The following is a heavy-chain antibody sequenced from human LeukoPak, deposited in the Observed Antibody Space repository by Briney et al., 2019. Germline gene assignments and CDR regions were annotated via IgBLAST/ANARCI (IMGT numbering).Heavy chain of an antibody. Sequence: PGRSLRLSCEASGFTFDDYGMHWVRQGPGKGLEWVAGITWNSGSTSYADSVKGRFIISRDNAQNSLFLQMNSLRPEDTALYFCVKAESVYNSGYQFYFDSWGQGSLVIVSP. D-gene: IGHD3-22*01. J-gene: IGHJ4*02. CDR1: GFTFDDYG. CDR2: ITWNSGST. CDR3: VKAESVYNSGYQFYFDS. V-gene: IGHV3-9*01.